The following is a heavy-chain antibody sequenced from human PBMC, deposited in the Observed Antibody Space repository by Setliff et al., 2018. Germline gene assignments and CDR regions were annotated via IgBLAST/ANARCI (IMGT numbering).Heavy chain of an antibody. V-gene: IGHV5-51*01. CDR1: GYIFTNYW. J-gene: IGHJ4*02. Sequence: PGESLKISCKASGYIFTNYWIGWVRQMPGKGLEWMGIINPDDSDIRYSPSFQGQVTISADKSINTAYVQWGSLKASDTAMYYCARAGSGIGGDLDYWGQGTLVTVSS. CDR2: INPDDSDI. CDR3: ARAGSGIGGDLDY. D-gene: IGHD3-10*01.